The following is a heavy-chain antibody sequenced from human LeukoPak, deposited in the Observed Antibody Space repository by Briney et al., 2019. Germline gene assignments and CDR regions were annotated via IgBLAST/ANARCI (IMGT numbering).Heavy chain of an antibody. J-gene: IGHJ4*02. CDR3: AKSAFMTTVTTDY. V-gene: IGHV3-33*06. CDR1: GFTFSSYG. D-gene: IGHD4-17*01. CDR2: IWYDGGKK. Sequence: GGSLRLSCAASGFTFSSYGMHWVRQAPGKGLEWVAVIWYDGGKKYYADSVKGRFTISRDNSKNTLYLQMNSLRAEDTAVYYCAKSAFMTTVTTDYWGQGTLVTVSS.